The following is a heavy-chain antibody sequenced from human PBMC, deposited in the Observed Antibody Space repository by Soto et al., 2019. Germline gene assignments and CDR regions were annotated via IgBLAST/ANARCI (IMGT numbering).Heavy chain of an antibody. V-gene: IGHV6-1*01. Sequence: SQTLSLRCPISGDSVSRNSAAWNWMRQSPSRGLEWLGRTYYRSKWYNDYAVSVKSRITINPDTSKNQFSLQLNSVTPEDTAVYYCVRTPASGTLDPWGQGTLVTVSS. CDR1: GDSVSRNSAA. D-gene: IGHD6-13*01. CDR3: VRTPASGTLDP. CDR2: TYYRSKWYN. J-gene: IGHJ5*02.